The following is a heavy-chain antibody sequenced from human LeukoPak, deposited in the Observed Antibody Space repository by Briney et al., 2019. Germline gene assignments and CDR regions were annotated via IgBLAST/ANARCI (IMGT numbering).Heavy chain of an antibody. Sequence: NASETLSLTCTVSGGSISSSSYYWGWIRQPPGKGLEWIGSIYYSGSTYYNPSLKTRVTISVDTSNNQFSLKLSSVTAADTAVYYCARDNRYCRGGTCHYPHFGSWGQGTLVTVSS. D-gene: IGHD2-15*01. CDR1: GGSISSSSYY. J-gene: IGHJ4*02. CDR3: ARDNRYCRGGTCHYPHFGS. V-gene: IGHV4-39*07. CDR2: IYYSGST.